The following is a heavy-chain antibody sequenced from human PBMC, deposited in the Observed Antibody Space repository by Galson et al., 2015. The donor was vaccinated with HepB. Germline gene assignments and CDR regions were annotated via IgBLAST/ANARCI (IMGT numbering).Heavy chain of an antibody. CDR2: ISSSSSYT. D-gene: IGHD6-19*01. CDR3: ARDSWGRAYSSGWHHPLPDY. CDR1: GFTFNDYY. Sequence: SLRLSCAASGFTFNDYYMSWIRQAPGKGLEWVSYISSSSSYTNYADSVKGRFTISRDNAKNSLYLQMNSLRAEDTAVYYCARDSWGRAYSSGWHHPLPDYWGQGTLVTVSS. V-gene: IGHV3-11*06. J-gene: IGHJ4*02.